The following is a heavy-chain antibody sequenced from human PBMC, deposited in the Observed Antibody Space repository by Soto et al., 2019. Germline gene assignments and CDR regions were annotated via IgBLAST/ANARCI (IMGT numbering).Heavy chain of an antibody. CDR2: IKQDGSER. V-gene: IGHV3-7*01. CDR1: GFTFSSYW. Sequence: GGSLRLSCAASGFTFSSYWMSWVRQAPGKGLEWVVNIKQDGSERYYMDSVRGRFTASRDNAKNSLYLQLNSLRAEDTAVYFCARVAYSYGWIYDYWGQGSLVTVSS. J-gene: IGHJ4*01. D-gene: IGHD6-19*01. CDR3: ARVAYSYGWIYDY.